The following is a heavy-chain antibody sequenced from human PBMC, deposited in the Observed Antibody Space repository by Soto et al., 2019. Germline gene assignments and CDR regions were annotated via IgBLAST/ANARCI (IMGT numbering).Heavy chain of an antibody. CDR1: GFTFSSYW. CDR3: ARAHSASYCSGGSCSGDFDY. D-gene: IGHD2-15*01. J-gene: IGHJ4*02. V-gene: IGHV3-7*01. Sequence: GGSLRLSCAASGFTFSSYWMSWVRQAPGKGLEWVANIKQDGSEKYYVDSVKGRFTISRDNAKNSLYLQMNSLRAEDTAVYYCARAHSASYCSGGSCSGDFDYWGQGTLVTVSS. CDR2: IKQDGSEK.